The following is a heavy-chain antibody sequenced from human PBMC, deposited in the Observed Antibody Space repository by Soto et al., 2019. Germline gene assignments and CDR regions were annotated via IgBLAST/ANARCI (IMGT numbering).Heavy chain of an antibody. J-gene: IGHJ4*02. D-gene: IGHD3-22*01. CDR2: IYYSGST. Sequence: SETLSLTCTVSGGSISSGDYYWNWIRHPPGKGLEWIGYIYYSGSTYYNPSLKSRVTISVDTSKNQFSLKLSSVTAADTAVYYCARDSYDSSGSSGYSFDYWGQGTLVTVSS. CDR3: ARDSYDSSGSSGYSFDY. V-gene: IGHV4-30-4*01. CDR1: GGSISSGDYY.